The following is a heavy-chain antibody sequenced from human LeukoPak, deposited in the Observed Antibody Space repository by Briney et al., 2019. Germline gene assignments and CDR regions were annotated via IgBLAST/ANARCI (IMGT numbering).Heavy chain of an antibody. V-gene: IGHV3-33*01. D-gene: IGHD3-10*01. J-gene: IGHJ4*02. CDR3: AREIFGSGSYPGF. CDR1: GFAFNTYA. Sequence: GGSLRLSCAASGFAFNTYAMHWVRQAPGQGLEWVALIWHDGGHKFYSNSVRGQFTISRDNSKNTVSLQMNNLRPEDTAVYYCAREIFGSGSYPGFWGQGTLVTVSS. CDR2: IWHDGGHK.